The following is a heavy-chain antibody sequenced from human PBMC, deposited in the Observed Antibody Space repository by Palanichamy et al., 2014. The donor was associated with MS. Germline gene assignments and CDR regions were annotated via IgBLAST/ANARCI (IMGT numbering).Heavy chain of an antibody. Sequence: VQLLESGEAWYEPGGSLRLSCAASGFTFSSYAMSWVRQAPGKGLEWVSAISGSGGSTYYADSVKGRFTISRDNSKNTLYLQMNSLRAEDTAVYYCAKGRWELPDWFDPWGQGTLVTVSS. J-gene: IGHJ5*02. D-gene: IGHD1-26*01. CDR3: AKGRWELPDWFDP. V-gene: IGHV3-23*01. CDR1: GFTFSSYA. CDR2: ISGSGGST.